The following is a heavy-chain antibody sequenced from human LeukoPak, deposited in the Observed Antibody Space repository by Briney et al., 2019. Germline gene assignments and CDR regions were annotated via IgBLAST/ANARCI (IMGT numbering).Heavy chain of an antibody. CDR2: IYYSGST. V-gene: IGHV4-59*01. CDR3: ASFPHILTGYRDDY. J-gene: IGHJ4*02. CDR1: GGSISSYY. Sequence: SSETLSLTCTVSGGSISSYYWSWIRQPPGKGLEWIGYIYYSGSTNYNPSLKSRVTISVDTSKNQFSLKLSSVTAADTAVYYCASFPHILTGYRDDYWGQGTLVTVSS. D-gene: IGHD3-9*01.